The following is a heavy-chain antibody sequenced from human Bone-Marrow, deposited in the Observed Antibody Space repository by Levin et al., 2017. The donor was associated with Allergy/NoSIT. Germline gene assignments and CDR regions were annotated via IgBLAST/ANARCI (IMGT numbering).Heavy chain of an antibody. CDR3: AAELYRSGQCCAFDI. CDR2: IVVGGGVT. V-gene: IGHV1-58*02. J-gene: IGHJ3*02. D-gene: IGHD6-19*01. CDR1: GYTFGNSA. Sequence: SVKVSCKGSGYTFGNSAMQWVRQARGEGLEWIGWIVVGGGVTSYARKFQERVTITRDMSTSTVYMELSGLTSGDTAVYFCAAELYRSGQCCAFDIWGQGTVVTVSS.